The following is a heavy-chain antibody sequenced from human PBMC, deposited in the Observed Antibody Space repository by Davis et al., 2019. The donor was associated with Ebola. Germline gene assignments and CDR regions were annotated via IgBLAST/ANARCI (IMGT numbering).Heavy chain of an antibody. Sequence: PGGSLRLSCAASGFAFNTYWMTRVRQAPGKGLEWVANIMQDGSETYYVDSVKGRFTISRDNAQNSLYLQMNRLRVEDTAVYYCARDSRDGDYDYWGQGILVIVSS. D-gene: IGHD4-17*01. CDR1: GFAFNTYW. J-gene: IGHJ4*02. V-gene: IGHV3-7*01. CDR2: IMQDGSET. CDR3: ARDSRDGDYDY.